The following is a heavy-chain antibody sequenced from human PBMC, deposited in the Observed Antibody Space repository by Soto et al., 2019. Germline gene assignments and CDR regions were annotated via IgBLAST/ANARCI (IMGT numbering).Heavy chain of an antibody. Sequence: QVQLVQSGAEVKKPGSSVKVSCKASGGTFSSYAISWVRQAPGQGLEWMGGIIPIFGTANYAQKFQGRVTITADESTSTAYMELSSLRSEDTAVYYCAGVLRYFDWLRQHQLDYWGQGTLVTVSS. CDR1: GGTFSSYA. CDR3: AGVLRYFDWLRQHQLDY. J-gene: IGHJ4*02. D-gene: IGHD3-9*01. CDR2: IIPIFGTA. V-gene: IGHV1-69*12.